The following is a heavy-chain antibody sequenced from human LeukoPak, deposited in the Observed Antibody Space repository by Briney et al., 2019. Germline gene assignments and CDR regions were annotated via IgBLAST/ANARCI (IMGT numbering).Heavy chain of an antibody. CDR3: ARETYYYDSSGSSPGDY. CDR2: ISYDGSNK. J-gene: IGHJ4*02. CDR1: GFTFSSYA. D-gene: IGHD3-22*01. V-gene: IGHV3-30*04. Sequence: GRSLRLSCAASGFTFSSYAMHWVRQAPGKGLEWVAVISYDGSNKYYADSVKGRFTISRDNSKNTLYLQMNSLRAEDTAVYYCARETYYYDSSGSSPGDYWGQGTLVTVSS.